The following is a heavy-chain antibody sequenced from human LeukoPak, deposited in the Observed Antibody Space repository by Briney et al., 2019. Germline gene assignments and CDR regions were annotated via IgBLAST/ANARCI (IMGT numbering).Heavy chain of an antibody. V-gene: IGHV4-61*02. CDR2: IYTSGST. Sequence: SETLSLTCTVSGGSISSGSYYWSWIRQPAGKGLEWIGRIYTSGSTNYNPSLKSRVTISVDTSKNQFSLKLSSVTAADTAVYYCAGEVAVAGTDYYGMDVWGQGTTVTVSS. J-gene: IGHJ6*02. CDR3: AGEVAVAGTDYYGMDV. D-gene: IGHD6-19*01. CDR1: GGSISSGSYY.